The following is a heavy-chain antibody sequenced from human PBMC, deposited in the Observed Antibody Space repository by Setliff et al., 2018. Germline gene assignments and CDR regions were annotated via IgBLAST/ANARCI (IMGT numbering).Heavy chain of an antibody. J-gene: IGHJ4*02. V-gene: IGHV4-34*01. CDR1: GFTFSSYS. Sequence: PGGSLRLSCAASGFTFSSYSINWVRQPPGKGLEWIGEINHSGSTNYNPSLKSRVTISVDTSKNQFSLKLSSVTAADTAVYYCARPKYYNFWSAYYFDYWGQGTLVTVSS. D-gene: IGHD3-3*01. CDR2: INHSGST. CDR3: ARPKYYNFWSAYYFDY.